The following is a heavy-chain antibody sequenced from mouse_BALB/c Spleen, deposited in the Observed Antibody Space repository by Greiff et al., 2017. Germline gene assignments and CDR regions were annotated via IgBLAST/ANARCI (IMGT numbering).Heavy chain of an antibody. CDR1: GYTFTSYW. J-gene: IGHJ3*01. D-gene: IGHD2-1*01. CDR3: ARDGNYPVFAY. V-gene: IGHV1-7*01. Sequence: QVQLQQSGAELAKPGASVKMSCKASGYTFTSYWMHWVKQRPGQGLEWIGYINPSTGYTEYNQKFKDKATLTADKSSSTAYMQLSSLTSEDSAVYYCARDGNYPVFAYWGQGTLVTVSA. CDR2: INPSTGYT.